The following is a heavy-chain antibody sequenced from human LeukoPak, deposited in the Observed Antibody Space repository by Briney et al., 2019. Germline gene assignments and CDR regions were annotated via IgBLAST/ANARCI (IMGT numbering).Heavy chain of an antibody. D-gene: IGHD1-20*01. CDR1: GFTFSSYD. CDR3: ARENNWNDGGSDAFDI. J-gene: IGHJ3*02. V-gene: IGHV3-13*01. Sequence: GGSLRLSCAASGFTFSSYDMHWVRQATGKGLEWVSAIGTAGDTYYPGSVKGRFTISRENAKNSLYLQMNSLRAGDTAVYYCARENNWNDGGSDAFDIWGQGTMVTVSS. CDR2: IGTAGDT.